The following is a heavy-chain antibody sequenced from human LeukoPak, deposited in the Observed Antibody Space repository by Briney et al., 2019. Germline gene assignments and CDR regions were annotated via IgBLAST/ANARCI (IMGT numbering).Heavy chain of an antibody. CDR2: ISHDGMNA. CDR3: AKDGAQYSSVPECDP. Sequence: GRSLRLSCAASGLHFSGTAMSWVRQAPGKGMEWVSAISHDGMNAYYADSVKGRFTISRDNSKKTVSVEMSSLTAADTGVYYCAKDGAQYSSVPECDPRGQGALVTVAP. D-gene: IGHD6-19*01. V-gene: IGHV3-23*01. CDR1: GLHFSGTA. J-gene: IGHJ5*02.